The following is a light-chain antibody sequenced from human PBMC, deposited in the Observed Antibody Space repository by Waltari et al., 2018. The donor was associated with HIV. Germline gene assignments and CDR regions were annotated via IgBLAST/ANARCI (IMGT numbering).Light chain of an antibody. V-gene: IGLV8-61*01. CDR3: ALYMTGAKWV. CDR1: SESVSINYY. CDR2: STY. Sequence: QTVVTQEPSFSVSPGGTVTLTCALNSESVSINYYPGWFQQTPGQAPRTLISSTYSRSSGVPDRFSGSILGNKAALTITGAQADDDSVYFCALYMTGAKWVFGGGTKLTVL. J-gene: IGLJ3*02.